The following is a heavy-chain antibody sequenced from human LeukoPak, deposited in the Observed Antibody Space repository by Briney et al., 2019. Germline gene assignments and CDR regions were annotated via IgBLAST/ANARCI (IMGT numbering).Heavy chain of an antibody. Sequence: GRSLRLSCAASGFTFDDYAMHWVRHAPGKGLEWVSGISWNSGSIGYADSVKGRFTISRDNAKNSLYLQMNSLRAEDTALYYCAKDWSRLRLGELSSPFDYWGQGTLVTVSS. D-gene: IGHD3-16*02. CDR2: ISWNSGSI. J-gene: IGHJ4*02. CDR3: AKDWSRLRLGELSSPFDY. V-gene: IGHV3-9*01. CDR1: GFTFDDYA.